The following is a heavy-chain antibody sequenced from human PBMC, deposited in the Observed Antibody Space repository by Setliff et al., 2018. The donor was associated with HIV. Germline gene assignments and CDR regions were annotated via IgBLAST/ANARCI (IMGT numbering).Heavy chain of an antibody. J-gene: IGHJ4*02. CDR2: INHSGST. V-gene: IGHV4-34*01. D-gene: IGHD1-26*01. CDR1: GESFSGYY. Sequence: PSETLSLTCTVYGESFSGYYWTWIRQSPGKGLEWIGEINHSGSTKHNPSLKSRVTISIDTSENQFSLKVTSVTAADTAVYYCARGSIGLGSYRNAYYFDFWGQGVQVTVS. CDR3: ARGSIGLGSYRNAYYFDF.